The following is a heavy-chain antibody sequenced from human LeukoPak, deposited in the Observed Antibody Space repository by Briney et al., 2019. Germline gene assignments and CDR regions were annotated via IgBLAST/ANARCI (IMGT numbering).Heavy chain of an antibody. J-gene: IGHJ3*02. CDR2: ILYDGSKK. CDR1: GFTFTNYN. D-gene: IGHD3-9*01. V-gene: IGHV3-30*18. CDR3: ANFDGDSQAFHI. Sequence: GGSLRLSCAASGFTFTNYNMHWVRQTPGKGLQWVAAILYDGSKKYYADSVKGRFSVYRDNSDYTLYLQMNNLKTEDTALYSCANFDGDSQAFHIWGLGTMVTVSS.